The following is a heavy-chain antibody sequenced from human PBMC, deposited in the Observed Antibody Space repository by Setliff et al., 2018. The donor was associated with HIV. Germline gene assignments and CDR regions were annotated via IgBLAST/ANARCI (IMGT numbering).Heavy chain of an antibody. CDR3: ARGYYNFWSGYYDSRFPNPIDAFDI. J-gene: IGHJ3*02. Sequence: ASVKVSCKASGYTFSSYGISWVRQAPGQGVEWMGWINAYNGNTNYAQKLQGRVTMTTDTSTSTAYMELRSLRSDDTAVYYCARGYYNFWSGYYDSRFPNPIDAFDIWGQGTMVTVSS. CDR1: GYTFSSYG. V-gene: IGHV1-18*01. D-gene: IGHD3-3*01. CDR2: INAYNGNT.